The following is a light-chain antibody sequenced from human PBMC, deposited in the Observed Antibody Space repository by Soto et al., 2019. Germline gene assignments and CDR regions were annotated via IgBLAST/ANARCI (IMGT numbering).Light chain of an antibody. CDR2: DAS. CDR1: QSISTW. CDR3: QQYETCSGT. J-gene: IGKJ1*01. Sequence: DIQMTQSPSSLSASVGDRVTITCRASQSISTWLDWFQQKPGEAPKLLIYDASGLPRGVPLRFSGSGSGTKFTPTTTSLQPDDFATYYCQQYETCSGTFGPGTKVDIK. V-gene: IGKV1-5*01.